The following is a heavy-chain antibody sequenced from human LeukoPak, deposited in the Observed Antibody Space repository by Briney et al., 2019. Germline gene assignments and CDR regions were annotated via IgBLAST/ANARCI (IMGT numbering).Heavy chain of an antibody. CDR3: ASRSGRMDCSGGSCYWFGAAFDI. V-gene: IGHV1-46*01. CDR1: GYTFTSYY. D-gene: IGHD2-15*01. Sequence: RGASVKVSCKASGYTFTSYYMHWVRQAPGQGLEWMGIINPSGGSTSYAQKFQGRVTMTRDTSTSTVYMELSSLRSEDTAVYYCASRSGRMDCSGGSCYWFGAAFDIWGQGTMVTVSS. J-gene: IGHJ3*02. CDR2: INPSGGST.